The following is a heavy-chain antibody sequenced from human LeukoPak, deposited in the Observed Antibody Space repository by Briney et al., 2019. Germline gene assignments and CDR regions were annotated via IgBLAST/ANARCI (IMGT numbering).Heavy chain of an antibody. Sequence: GGSLRLSCAASGFTVSSSYMSWVRQAPGKGLEWVSVIYTGGNTYYADSVKGRFTISRDNSKNTLYLQMNSLRSEDTAVYYCARGLQTDSSGYHPFDYWGQGTLVTVSS. D-gene: IGHD3-22*01. CDR2: IYTGGNT. CDR3: ARGLQTDSSGYHPFDY. V-gene: IGHV3-53*05. CDR1: GFTVSSSY. J-gene: IGHJ4*02.